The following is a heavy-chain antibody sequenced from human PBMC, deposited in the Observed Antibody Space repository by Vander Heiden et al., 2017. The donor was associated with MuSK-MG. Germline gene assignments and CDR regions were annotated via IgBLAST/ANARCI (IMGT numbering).Heavy chain of an antibody. V-gene: IGHV4-61*01. D-gene: IGHD3-10*01. CDR3: ARDSMVRGVIGY. CDR2: IYYSGST. CDR1: GGSVSSGSYY. Sequence: QVQLQESGPGLVKPSETLSLTCTVPGGSVSSGSYYWSWIRQPPGKGLEWIGYIYYSGSTNYNPSLKSRVTISVDTSKNQFSLKLSSVTAADTAVYYCARDSMVRGVIGYWGQGTLVTVSS. J-gene: IGHJ4*02.